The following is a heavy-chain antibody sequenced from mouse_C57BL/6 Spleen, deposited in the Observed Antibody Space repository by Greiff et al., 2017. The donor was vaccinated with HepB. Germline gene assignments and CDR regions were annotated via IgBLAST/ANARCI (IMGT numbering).Heavy chain of an antibody. V-gene: IGHV1-82*01. CDR3: ARRGGYYGSSYAMDY. D-gene: IGHD1-1*01. J-gene: IGHJ4*01. CDR2: IYPGDGDT. Sequence: QVQLKQSGPELVKPGASVKISCKASGYAFSSSWMNWVKQRPGKGLEWIGRIYPGDGDTNYNGKFKGKATLTADKSSSTAYMQLSSLTSEDSAVYFCARRGGYYGSSYAMDYWGQGTSVTVSS. CDR1: GYAFSSSW.